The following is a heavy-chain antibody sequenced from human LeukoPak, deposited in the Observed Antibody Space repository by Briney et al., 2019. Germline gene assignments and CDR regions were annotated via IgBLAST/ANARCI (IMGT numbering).Heavy chain of an antibody. Sequence: ASVKVSCKASGYTFTSYGISWVRQALGQGLEWMGWISAYNGNTNYAQKLQGRVTMTTDTSTSTAYMELRSLRSDDTAVYYCARDGYYYDSSGYRAFDIWGQGTMVTVSS. J-gene: IGHJ3*02. CDR2: ISAYNGNT. CDR3: ARDGYYYDSSGYRAFDI. V-gene: IGHV1-18*01. CDR1: GYTFTSYG. D-gene: IGHD3-22*01.